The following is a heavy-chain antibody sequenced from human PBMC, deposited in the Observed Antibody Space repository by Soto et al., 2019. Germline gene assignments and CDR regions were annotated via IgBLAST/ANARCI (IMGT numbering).Heavy chain of an antibody. CDR1: WFTVSSNY. J-gene: IGHJ4*02. Sequence: GGSLRLSCAASWFTVSSNYMSWVRQAPGKGLEWVSVIDSGGSTYYADSVKVRFTISRDNANNSLYLQMNSLRAEDTATYYCVRDGLDYYDTERLYFDKWGQGTLVTVSS. CDR3: VRDGLDYYDTERLYFDK. CDR2: IDSGGST. D-gene: IGHD3-22*01. V-gene: IGHV3-53*01.